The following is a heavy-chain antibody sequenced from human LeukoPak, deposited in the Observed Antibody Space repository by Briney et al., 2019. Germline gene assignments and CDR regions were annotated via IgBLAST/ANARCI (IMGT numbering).Heavy chain of an antibody. V-gene: IGHV3-30-3*01. J-gene: IGHJ4*02. CDR1: GFTSSSYA. Sequence: GRSLRLSCAASGFTSSSYAMHWVRQAPGKGLEWVAVISYDGSNKYYADSVKGRFTISRDNSKNTLYLQMNSLRAEDTAVYYCARGTQELLFPFSDWGQGTLVTVSS. D-gene: IGHD1-26*01. CDR3: ARGTQELLFPFSD. CDR2: ISYDGSNK.